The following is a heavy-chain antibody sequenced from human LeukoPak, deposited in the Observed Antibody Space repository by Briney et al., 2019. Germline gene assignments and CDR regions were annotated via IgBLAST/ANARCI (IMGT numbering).Heavy chain of an antibody. D-gene: IGHD3-22*01. CDR2: IYYSGST. V-gene: IGHV4-59*08. CDR3: ARHRSGYYSVYYFDY. CDR1: GGSISSYY. Sequence: SETLSLTCTVSGGSISSYYWSWIRQPPGKGLEWIGYIYYSGSTNYNPSLKSRVTISVDTSKNQFSLKLYSVTAADTAVYYCARHRSGYYSVYYFDYWGQGTLHTVSS. J-gene: IGHJ4*02.